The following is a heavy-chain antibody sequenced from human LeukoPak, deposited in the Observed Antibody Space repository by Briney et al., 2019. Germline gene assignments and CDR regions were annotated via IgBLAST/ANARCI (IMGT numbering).Heavy chain of an antibody. CDR2: IHHTGST. Sequence: PSQTLSLTCAVSGVSISSSGYSWRWIRQPPGKGLEWIGYIHHTGSTSYNPSLKSRVTISVDRSKNQFSLKLSSVTAADTAIYFCARTPTYCGGDCYYFDPWGQGTLVTVSS. V-gene: IGHV4-30-2*01. D-gene: IGHD2-21*02. CDR1: GVSISSSGYS. J-gene: IGHJ5*02. CDR3: ARTPTYCGGDCYYFDP.